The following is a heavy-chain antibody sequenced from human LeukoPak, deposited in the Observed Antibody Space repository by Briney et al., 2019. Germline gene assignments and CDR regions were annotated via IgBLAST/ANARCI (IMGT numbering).Heavy chain of an antibody. Sequence: ASVKVSCKASGYIFTTYAISWVRQAPGQGLEWMGWISGYNANTKYAQKVQGRVTMTTDTSTSTAYMELRSLRSDDTAVYYCARGIPPRRDYDSRGYYSYYFDYWGQGTLVTVSS. V-gene: IGHV1-18*01. CDR1: GYIFTTYA. J-gene: IGHJ4*02. CDR2: ISGYNANT. CDR3: ARGIPPRRDYDSRGYYSYYFDY. D-gene: IGHD3-22*01.